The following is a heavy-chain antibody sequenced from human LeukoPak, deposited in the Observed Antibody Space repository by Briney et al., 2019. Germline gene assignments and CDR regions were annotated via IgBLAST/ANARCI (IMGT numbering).Heavy chain of an antibody. CDR2: VTASARRT. D-gene: IGHD3-22*01. Sequence: QTGGSLRLSCAASGFTFSNYAMSWVRQAPGKGLEWVSTVTASARRTYYADSVQGRFTISRDNSNNTLFLQVNRLRADDTAVYHFAKWGFSDRSGSYFHFWGQGTLVTVSS. V-gene: IGHV3-23*01. CDR1: GFTFSNYA. CDR3: AKWGFSDRSGSYFHF. J-gene: IGHJ4*02.